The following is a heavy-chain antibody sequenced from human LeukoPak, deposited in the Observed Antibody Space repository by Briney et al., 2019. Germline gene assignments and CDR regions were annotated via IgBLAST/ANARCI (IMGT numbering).Heavy chain of an antibody. J-gene: IGHJ3*02. CDR1: GYSISSGYY. CDR2: IYHRGST. Sequence: SETLSLTCTVSGYSISSGYYWGWIRQPPGKGLEWIGSIYHRGSTYYNPSLKSRVTISVDTSKNQFPLKLSSVTAADTAVYYCARDTRGGRDAFDIWGQGTMVTVSS. D-gene: IGHD3-3*01. CDR3: ARDTRGGRDAFDI. V-gene: IGHV4-38-2*02.